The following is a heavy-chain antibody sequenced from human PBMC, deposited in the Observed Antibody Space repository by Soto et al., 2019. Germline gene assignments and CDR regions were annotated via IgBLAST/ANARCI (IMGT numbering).Heavy chain of an antibody. CDR1: GFTVSSNY. Sequence: GSLRLSCAASGFTVSSNYMSWVRQAPGKGLEWVSVIYSGGSTYYADSVKGRFTISRDNSKNTLYLQMNSLRAEDTAVYYCARGREVYDYVWGSYRYRWYFDYWGQGTLVTVSS. CDR3: ARGREVYDYVWGSYRYRWYFDY. D-gene: IGHD3-16*02. CDR2: IYSGGST. V-gene: IGHV3-53*01. J-gene: IGHJ4*02.